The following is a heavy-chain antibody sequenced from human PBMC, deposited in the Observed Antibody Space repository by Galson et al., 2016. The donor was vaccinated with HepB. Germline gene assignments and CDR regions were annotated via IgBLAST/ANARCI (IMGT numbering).Heavy chain of an antibody. D-gene: IGHD2/OR15-2a*01. CDR2: ISHDENNK. Sequence: SLRLSCAASGFTFSPYPMHWVRQAPGKGLGWVAVISHDENNKFYGDSGKGRFAISRDNSTNTLFLQMDGLRAEDTAVYYCVRGRPYCDSVSCAMDVWGQGTTVTVSS. V-gene: IGHV3-30*09. CDR1: GFTFSPYP. CDR3: VRGRPYCDSVSCAMDV. J-gene: IGHJ6*02.